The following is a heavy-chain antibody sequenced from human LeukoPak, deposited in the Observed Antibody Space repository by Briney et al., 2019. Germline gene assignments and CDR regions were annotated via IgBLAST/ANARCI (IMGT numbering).Heavy chain of an antibody. Sequence: SETLSLTCTVSGGSVNTGSGNHYWSWIRQPAGKGLEWIGRIYTSDSTYYNPSLKSRVTISVDTSKNQFSLRPNSVTAAGTAVYYXARETGYSXFAHPFFDSWGQGILVAVSS. CDR1: GGSVNTGSGNHY. J-gene: IGHJ4*02. V-gene: IGHV4-61*02. D-gene: IGHD5-12*01. CDR2: IYTSDST. CDR3: ARETGYSXFAHPFFDS.